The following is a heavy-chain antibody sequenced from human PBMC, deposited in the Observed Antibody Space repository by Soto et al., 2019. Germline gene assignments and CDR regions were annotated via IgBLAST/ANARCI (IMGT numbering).Heavy chain of an antibody. CDR2: IPSDGRNK. V-gene: IGHV3-30*04. Sequence: QEQLAESGGGVVQPGRSLRLSCGASGFTFSYYAMHWVRQAPGKGLEWLAVIPSDGRNKNHADAVKGRFTISRDNSMSTLFLQMNSLRDEDTAVYYCVRDNGAAQAGMDLWGQGTTVIVS. D-gene: IGHD6-6*01. CDR3: VRDNGAAQAGMDL. CDR1: GFTFSYYA. J-gene: IGHJ6*02.